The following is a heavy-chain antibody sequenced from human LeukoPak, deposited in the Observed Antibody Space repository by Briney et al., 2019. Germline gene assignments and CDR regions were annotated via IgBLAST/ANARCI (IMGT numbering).Heavy chain of an antibody. Sequence: GGSLRLSCEASGFTFEDYAMHWVRQAPGKGLEWVSGISWNRGIIVYADSVKGRFTISRDNAKKSLYLQMNSLRPEDTALYYCVRAKAVAGPFDYWGQGTLVTVSS. CDR3: VRAKAVAGPFDY. CDR1: GFTFEDYA. D-gene: IGHD6-19*01. J-gene: IGHJ4*02. V-gene: IGHV3-9*01. CDR2: ISWNRGII.